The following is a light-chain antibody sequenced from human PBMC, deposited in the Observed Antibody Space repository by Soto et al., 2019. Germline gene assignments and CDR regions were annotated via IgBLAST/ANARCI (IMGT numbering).Light chain of an antibody. J-gene: IGKJ1*01. Sequence: EIVLTQSPGTLSLSPGDRATLSCRASQTVSNNYLAWCQQKPGQAPRLLIYAASNRATGIPDRFSGSGSGTDFTLTISRLEPEDFAVYYCQQSGSSPPTFGQGTKVDIK. CDR2: AAS. CDR3: QQSGSSPPT. V-gene: IGKV3-20*01. CDR1: QTVSNNY.